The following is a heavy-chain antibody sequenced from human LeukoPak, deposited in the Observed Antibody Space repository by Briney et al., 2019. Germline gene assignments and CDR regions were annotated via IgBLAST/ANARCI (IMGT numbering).Heavy chain of an antibody. J-gene: IGHJ4*02. V-gene: IGHV3-7*01. D-gene: IGHD2-2*01. CDR3: ARDKVVVPAAIGLYYFDY. CDR2: IKQDGSEK. Sequence: GGSLRLSCAASGFTFSSYWMSWVRQAPGKGLEWVANIKQDGSEKYYVDSVKGRFTISRDNAKNSLYLQMNSLRAEDTAVYYCARDKVVVPAAIGLYYFDYWGQGTLVTVSS. CDR1: GFTFSSYW.